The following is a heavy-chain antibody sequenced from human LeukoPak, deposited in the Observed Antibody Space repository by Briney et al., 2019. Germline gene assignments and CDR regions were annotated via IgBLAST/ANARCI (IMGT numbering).Heavy chain of an antibody. J-gene: IGHJ5*02. CDR3: AKKPAGFDP. V-gene: IGHV3-23*01. CDR1: GFTFSSDA. Sequence: GGSLRLSCAASGFTFSSDAMTWVRQAPGKGLEWVSSIDGSGSFTYYADSVKGRFTISRDNFKNTLYLQMNSLRAEDTAIYYCAKKPAGFDPWGQGTLVTVSS. CDR2: IDGSGSFT. D-gene: IGHD1-14*01.